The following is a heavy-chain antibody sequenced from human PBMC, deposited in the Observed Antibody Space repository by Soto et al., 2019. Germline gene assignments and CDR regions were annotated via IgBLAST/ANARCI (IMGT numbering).Heavy chain of an antibody. CDR3: AKSKEVYDY. D-gene: IGHD2-8*01. CDR2: ISDNGGTT. V-gene: IGHV3-23*01. Sequence: HPGGSLRLSCAASGFTFRSYAMTWVRQAPGKGLEWVSGISDNGGTTYYADSVKGRFTISRDNSKNTVYLQMNSLRAEDTAVYYCAKSKEVYDYWGQGTLVTVSS. CDR1: GFTFRSYA. J-gene: IGHJ4*02.